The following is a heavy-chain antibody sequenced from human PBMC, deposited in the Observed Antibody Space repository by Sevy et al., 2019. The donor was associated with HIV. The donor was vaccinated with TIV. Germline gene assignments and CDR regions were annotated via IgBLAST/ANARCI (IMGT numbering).Heavy chain of an antibody. V-gene: IGHV3-30*18. D-gene: IGHD4-17*01. J-gene: IGHJ6*02. CDR1: GFTFSSYG. CDR3: AKDSTVFDYYNGMDV. Sequence: GGSLRLSCAASGFTFSSYGMHWVRQAPGKGLEWVAVISYDGSNKYYADSVKGRFTISRDNSKNTLYLQMNSLRAEDTAVYYCAKDSTVFDYYNGMDVWGQGTTVTVSS. CDR2: ISYDGSNK.